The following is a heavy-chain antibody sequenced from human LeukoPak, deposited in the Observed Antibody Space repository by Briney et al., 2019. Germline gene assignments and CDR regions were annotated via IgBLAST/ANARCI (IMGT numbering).Heavy chain of an antibody. CDR3: AKDRDEGDYFYNGMDV. V-gene: IGHV3-23*01. Sequence: GGSLRLSCAASGFSFSTYAMSWVRQAPGEGLEWVFAISGSGGSTYYADSAKVRFTISRDKSKNTLFLQMNSLRAEDTAVYYCAKDRDEGDYFYNGMDVWGKGTTVTVSS. J-gene: IGHJ6*04. CDR1: GFSFSTYA. CDR2: ISGSGGST.